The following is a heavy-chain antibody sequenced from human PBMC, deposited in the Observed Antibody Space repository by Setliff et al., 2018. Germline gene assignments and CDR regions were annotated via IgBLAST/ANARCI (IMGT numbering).Heavy chain of an antibody. CDR2: INHSGST. CDR3: AIPGYSSGWKFDY. D-gene: IGHD6-19*01. J-gene: IGHJ4*02. V-gene: IGHV4-34*01. CDR1: GGSFSGYY. Sequence: SETLSLTCAVYGGSFSGYYWSWIRQPPGKGLEWIGEINHSGSTNYNPSLKSRVTMSVDTSKNQFSLKLSSVTAADTAVYYCAIPGYSSGWKFDYWGQGTLVTVSS.